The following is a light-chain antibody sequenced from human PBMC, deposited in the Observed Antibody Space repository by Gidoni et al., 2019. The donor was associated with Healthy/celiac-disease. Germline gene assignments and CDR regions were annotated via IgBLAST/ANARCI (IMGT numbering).Light chain of an antibody. Sequence: IVLTQCPGTLSLSPGERATLSCRSSQSVSRSYLAWYQKKPGSAPRLLIYVASSRATGIPDRFSGSGSGTDFTLTISRLEPEDFAVYYCQQYGSSPRFGGGTKVEIK. V-gene: IGKV3-20*01. CDR3: QQYGSSPR. CDR1: QSVSRSY. CDR2: VAS. J-gene: IGKJ4*01.